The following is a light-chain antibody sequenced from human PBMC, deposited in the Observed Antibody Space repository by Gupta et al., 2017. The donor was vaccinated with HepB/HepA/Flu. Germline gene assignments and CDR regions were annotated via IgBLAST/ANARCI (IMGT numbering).Light chain of an antibody. J-gene: IGLJ3*02. CDR3: ISEASSGTRWV. CDR1: ALSNQY. CDR2: KDS. Sequence: SYELPQPPSVSVSPGQTASITCSGDALSNQYVYWYQQKPGQAPVLLIYKDSERPSGIPERFSGSNSGNTATLTITGLQAEDEADYYWISEASSGTRWVFGGGTHMTVL. V-gene: IGLV3-25*03.